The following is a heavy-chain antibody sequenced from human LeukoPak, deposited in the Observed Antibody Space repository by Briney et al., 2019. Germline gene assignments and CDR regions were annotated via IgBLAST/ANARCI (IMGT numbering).Heavy chain of an antibody. CDR2: I. Sequence: GGSLRLSCVVSGFTFSSYSMNWVRQASGKGLEWVSCIYYADSVKGRFTISRDNSKNTLYLQMNSLRAEDTAVYYCAKGSGYEHSYYYYYMDVWGKGTTVTISS. J-gene: IGHJ6*03. CDR1: GFTFSSYS. CDR3: AKGSGYEHSYYYYYMDV. D-gene: IGHD5-12*01. V-gene: IGHV3-NL1*01.